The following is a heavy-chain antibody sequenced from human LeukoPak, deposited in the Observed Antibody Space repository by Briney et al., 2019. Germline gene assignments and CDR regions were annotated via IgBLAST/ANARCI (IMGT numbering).Heavy chain of an antibody. D-gene: IGHD1-1*01. CDR2: IPYDGSNK. Sequence: GGSLRLSCAASGFTFSSYGLHWVRQAPGKGLEWVAFIPYDGSNKYYADSVKGRFTISRDNAKNSLYLQMNSLRAEDTAVYYCARVKGQLGAVWFDPWGQGTLVTVSS. J-gene: IGHJ5*02. CDR3: ARVKGQLGAVWFDP. CDR1: GFTFSSYG. V-gene: IGHV3-30*12.